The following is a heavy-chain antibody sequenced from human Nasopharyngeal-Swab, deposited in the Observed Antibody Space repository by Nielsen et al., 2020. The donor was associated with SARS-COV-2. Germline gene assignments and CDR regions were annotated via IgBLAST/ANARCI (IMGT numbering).Heavy chain of an antibody. V-gene: IGHV4-59*01. Sequence: SETLSLTCTVSGGSISSYYWSWVRQPPGKGLEWIGYIYYSGSTNYNPSLKSRVTISVDTPKNQFSLKLSSVTAADTAVYYCARQVLDYYYYYMDVWGKGTTVTVSS. J-gene: IGHJ6*03. CDR3: ARQVLDYYYYYMDV. CDR2: IYYSGST. CDR1: GGSISSYY.